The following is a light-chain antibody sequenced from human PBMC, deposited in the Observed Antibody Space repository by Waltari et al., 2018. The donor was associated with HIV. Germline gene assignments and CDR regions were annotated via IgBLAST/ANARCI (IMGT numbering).Light chain of an antibody. V-gene: IGKV4-1*01. Sequence: VVIQSQESLAGSVGERAPPHCTSNQSLLYNPNKKAYLAWYQHKAAQRPRLLIYWASTRGSGVPYRFSGSGSGTDFTLTINSLQAEAVAVYYCQHYFSVPYTFGQGTKLEIK. CDR1: QSLLYNPNKKAY. CDR3: QHYFSVPYT. CDR2: WAS. J-gene: IGKJ2*01.